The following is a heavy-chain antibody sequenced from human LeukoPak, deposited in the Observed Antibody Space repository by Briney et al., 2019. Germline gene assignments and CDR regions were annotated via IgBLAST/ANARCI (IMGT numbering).Heavy chain of an antibody. Sequence: ASVKVSCKASGHTFTGYYMHWVRQAPGQGLEWMGWINPNSGGTNYAQKFQGRVTMTRDTSISTAYMELSRLRSDDTAVYYCARDYQGYSTSYYFDYWGQGTLVTVSS. CDR2: INPNSGGT. CDR3: ARDYQGYSTSYYFDY. J-gene: IGHJ4*02. CDR1: GHTFTGYY. V-gene: IGHV1-2*02. D-gene: IGHD4-11*01.